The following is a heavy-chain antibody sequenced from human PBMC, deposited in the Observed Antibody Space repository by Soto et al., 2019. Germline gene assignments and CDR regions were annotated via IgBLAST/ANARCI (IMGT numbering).Heavy chain of an antibody. CDR2: ISGSGGST. Sequence: GGSLRLSCAASGFTFSSYAMSWVRQAPGKGLEWVSAISGSGGSTYYADSVKGRFTISRDNSKNTLYLQMNSLRAEDTAVYYCAKSVGATTYYGMDVWGQGTTVTVSS. D-gene: IGHD1-26*01. J-gene: IGHJ6*02. CDR3: AKSVGATTYYGMDV. V-gene: IGHV3-23*01. CDR1: GFTFSSYA.